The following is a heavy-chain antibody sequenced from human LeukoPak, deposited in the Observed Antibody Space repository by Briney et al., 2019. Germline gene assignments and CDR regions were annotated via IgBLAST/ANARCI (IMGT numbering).Heavy chain of an antibody. V-gene: IGHV4-59*01. CDR2: IYYSGST. J-gene: IGHJ6*02. CDR1: GGSISSYY. Sequence: MPSETLSLTCTVSGGSISSYYWSWIRQPPGKGLEWIGYIYYSGSTNYNPSLKSRVTISVDTSKNQFSLKLSSVTAADTAVYYCARESRGEAAAAAPDYYGMDVWGQGTTVTVSS. CDR3: ARESRGEAAAAAPDYYGMDV. D-gene: IGHD6-13*01.